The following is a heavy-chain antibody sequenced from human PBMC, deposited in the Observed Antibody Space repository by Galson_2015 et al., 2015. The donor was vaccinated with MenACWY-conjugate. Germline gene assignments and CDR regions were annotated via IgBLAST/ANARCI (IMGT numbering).Heavy chain of an antibody. CDR2: ISSSSYI. V-gene: IGHV3-21*01. CDR1: GFTFSSYS. D-gene: IGHD3-22*01. Sequence: SLRLSCAASGFTFSSYSMNWVRQAPGKGLEWVSSISSSSYIYYADSVKGRFTISRDNAKNSLYLQMNSLRAEDTAVYYCARGLWTMIVVVITAFDYWGQGTLVTVSS. CDR3: ARGLWTMIVVVITAFDY. J-gene: IGHJ4*02.